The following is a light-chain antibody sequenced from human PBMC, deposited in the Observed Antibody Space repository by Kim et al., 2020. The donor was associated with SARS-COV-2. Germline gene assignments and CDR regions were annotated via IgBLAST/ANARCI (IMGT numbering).Light chain of an antibody. CDR3: RQYDNYPLT. Sequence: APVGDRVTITCRASQGIKMCLAWFQQKPGKAPKALIYAASSLQSGVPSKFSGSGSRTDFTHTISSLQPEDFATYDCRQYDNYPLTFGAVTKVDIK. CDR1: QGIKMC. V-gene: IGKV1-16*02. J-gene: IGKJ4*01. CDR2: AAS.